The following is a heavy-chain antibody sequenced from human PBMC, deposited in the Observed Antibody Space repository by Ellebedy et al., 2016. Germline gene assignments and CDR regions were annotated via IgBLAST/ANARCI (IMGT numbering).Heavy chain of an antibody. CDR1: GFTVSSSY. CDR2: TPPTGKT. CDR3: TKSTHSYAWGS. J-gene: IGHJ5*02. V-gene: IGHV3-53*01. D-gene: IGHD3-16*01. Sequence: GESLKISCSASGFTVSSSYMGWVRQAPGKGLEWVSMTPPTGKTFYGESVKGRFTISRDSSKNTLHLQMNSLTAEDTAFYFCTKSTHSYAWGSWGQGTLVTVSS.